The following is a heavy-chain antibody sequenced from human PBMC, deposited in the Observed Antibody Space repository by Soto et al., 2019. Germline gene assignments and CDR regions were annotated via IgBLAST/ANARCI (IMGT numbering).Heavy chain of an antibody. CDR1: GFTFSSYA. CDR2: ISGSGGST. Sequence: GGSLRLSCAASGFTFSSYAMSWVRQAPGKGLEWVSAISGSGGSTYYADSVKGRFTISRDNSKNTLYLQLNSLRAEDTAIYYCAKDVPQHAVAGFYFDSWGQGTLVTVSS. D-gene: IGHD6-19*01. V-gene: IGHV3-23*01. CDR3: AKDVPQHAVAGFYFDS. J-gene: IGHJ4*02.